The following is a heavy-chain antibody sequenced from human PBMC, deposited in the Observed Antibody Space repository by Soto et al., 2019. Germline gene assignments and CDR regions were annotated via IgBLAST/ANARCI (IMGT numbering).Heavy chain of an antibody. J-gene: IGHJ3*02. CDR3: AKDGYCSGGSCYFDAFDI. Sequence: GGSLRLSCAASGFTFSSYAMSWFRQAPGKGLEWVSAISGSGGGTYYADSVKGRFTISRDNSKNTLYLQMNSLRAEDTTVYYCAKDGYCSGGSCYFDAFDIWGQGTMVTVSS. D-gene: IGHD2-15*01. V-gene: IGHV3-23*01. CDR2: ISGSGGGT. CDR1: GFTFSSYA.